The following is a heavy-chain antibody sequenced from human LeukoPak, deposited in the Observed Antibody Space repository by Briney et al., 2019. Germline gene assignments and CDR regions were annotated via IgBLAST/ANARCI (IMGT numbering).Heavy chain of an antibody. J-gene: IGHJ4*02. CDR2: IYPGDSDT. Sequence: GESLKISCQTSGYSFTSYWIGWVRQMPGKGLEWMGFIYPGDSDTRYSPSFQGQVTISADKSISSAYLQWSSLKASDTAMYYCARHDEDYDILTGQFDYWGQGTLVTVSS. CDR1: GYSFTSYW. D-gene: IGHD3-9*01. V-gene: IGHV5-51*01. CDR3: ARHDEDYDILTGQFDY.